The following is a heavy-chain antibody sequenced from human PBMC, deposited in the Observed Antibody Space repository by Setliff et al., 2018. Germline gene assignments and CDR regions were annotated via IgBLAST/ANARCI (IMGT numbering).Heavy chain of an antibody. CDR2: IKQDGSAK. D-gene: IGHD3-16*01. CDR3: ARDSTWYWYFDL. J-gene: IGHJ2*01. CDR1: GFTFSDYY. V-gene: IGHV3-7*03. Sequence: GGSLRLSCAASGFTFSDYYMSWIRQAPGKGLEWVANIKQDGSAKYYVDSVKGRFTISRNNAKNSLYLQMNSLRPEDMAVYYCARDSTWYWYFDLWGRGARVTVSS.